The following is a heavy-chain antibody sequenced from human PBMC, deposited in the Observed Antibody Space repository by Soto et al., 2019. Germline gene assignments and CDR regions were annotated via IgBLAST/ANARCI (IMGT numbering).Heavy chain of an antibody. Sequence: EVQLLQSGGGLVQPGGSLRLSCAASGFTFSSYSIYWVRQAPGKGLEWVSGISGSGSGTYYADSVKGRFTISRDNSKNTLYLQMNSLRAEDTAVYYCAKGSSGYDDTFDYWGQGTLVTVSS. CDR1: GFTFSSYS. D-gene: IGHD3-22*01. CDR3: AKGSSGYDDTFDY. CDR2: ISGSGSGT. J-gene: IGHJ4*02. V-gene: IGHV3-23*01.